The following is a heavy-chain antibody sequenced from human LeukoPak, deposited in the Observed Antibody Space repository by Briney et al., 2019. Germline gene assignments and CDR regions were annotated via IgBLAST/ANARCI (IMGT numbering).Heavy chain of an antibody. CDR3: ARGARRLYYDSSGYYVY. D-gene: IGHD3-22*01. Sequence: GGSLRLSCAASGFTFSSYAMHWVRQAPGKGLEWVAVISYDGSNKYYADSVKGRFTISRDNSKNTLYLQMNSLRAEDTAVYYCARGARRLYYDSSGYYVYWGQGTLVTVSS. J-gene: IGHJ4*02. V-gene: IGHV3-30-3*01. CDR1: GFTFSSYA. CDR2: ISYDGSNK.